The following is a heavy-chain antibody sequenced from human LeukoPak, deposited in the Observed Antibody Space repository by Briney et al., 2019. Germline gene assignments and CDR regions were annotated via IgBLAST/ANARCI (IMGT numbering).Heavy chain of an antibody. CDR1: GFTFSSYE. Sequence: PVGSLGLSCAASGFTFSSYEMNWVRQAPGKGLEWVSYISSSGSTIYYADSVKGRFTISRDNAKNSLYLQMNSLRAEDTAVYYCARDREDYDLWSGYYTAYDYWGQGTLVTVSS. CDR3: ARDREDYDLWSGYYTAYDY. D-gene: IGHD3-3*01. J-gene: IGHJ4*02. CDR2: ISSSGSTI. V-gene: IGHV3-48*03.